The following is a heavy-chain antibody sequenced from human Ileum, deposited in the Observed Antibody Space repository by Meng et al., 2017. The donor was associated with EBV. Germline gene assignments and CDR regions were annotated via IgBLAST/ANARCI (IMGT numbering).Heavy chain of an antibody. CDR1: GYRFTAFG. CDR3: ARTYYGSYGFDY. J-gene: IGHJ4*02. V-gene: IGHV1-18*01. Sequence: QGQFVQSWAEVKKPGASVKVSCKASGYRFTAFGISWVRQAPGKGPEWMGWITTYNGDKKYAQKFQGRVTMTRETSTNTAYMELTSLRSDDTAVYYCARTYYGSYGFDYWGQGTLVTVSS. D-gene: IGHD3-10*01. CDR2: ITTYNGDK.